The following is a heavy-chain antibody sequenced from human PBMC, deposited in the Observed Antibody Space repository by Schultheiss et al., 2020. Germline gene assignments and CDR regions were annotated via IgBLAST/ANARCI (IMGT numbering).Heavy chain of an antibody. CDR2: INHSGST. CDR1: GGSFSGYY. J-gene: IGHJ4*02. Sequence: SETLSLTCAVYGGSFSGYYWSWIRQPPGKGLEWIGEINHSGSTNYNPSLKSRVTISVDTSKNQFSLKLSSVTAADTAVYYCARGTYSSSWYFRGDYFDYWGQGTLVTVSS. CDR3: ARGTYSSSWYFRGDYFDY. D-gene: IGHD6-13*01. V-gene: IGHV4-34*01.